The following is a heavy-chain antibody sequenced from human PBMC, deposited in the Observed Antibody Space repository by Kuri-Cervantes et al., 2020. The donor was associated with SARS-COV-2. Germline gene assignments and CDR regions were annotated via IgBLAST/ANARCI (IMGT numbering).Heavy chain of an antibody. V-gene: IGHV3-30-3*01. CDR3: ARDPLTHFYGSGSYPHY. J-gene: IGHJ4*02. CDR1: GFSFGSYA. D-gene: IGHD3-10*01. Sequence: GESLKISCVGSGFSFGSYAMHWVRQAPGRGLEWVAIISYDGSNEYCADSVKGRFTISRDNTKSTLFLQMNRVRTEDTAVYYCARDPLTHFYGSGSYPHYWGQGVLVTAPQ. CDR2: ISYDGSNE.